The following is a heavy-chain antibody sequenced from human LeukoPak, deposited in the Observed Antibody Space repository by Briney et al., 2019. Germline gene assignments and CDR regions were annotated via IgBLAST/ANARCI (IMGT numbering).Heavy chain of an antibody. CDR1: GYTFTGYY. CDR3: ARDICGSTTCLLYYFDY. D-gene: IGHD2-2*01. V-gene: IGHV1-2*02. CDR2: INPNSSGT. Sequence: ASVKVSCKASGYTFTGYYMHWVRQAPGQGLEWMGWINPNSSGTNYAQKFQGRVTMTRDTSISTAYMELSRLRSDDTAVYYCARDICGSTTCLLYYFDYWGQGTLVTVSS. J-gene: IGHJ4*02.